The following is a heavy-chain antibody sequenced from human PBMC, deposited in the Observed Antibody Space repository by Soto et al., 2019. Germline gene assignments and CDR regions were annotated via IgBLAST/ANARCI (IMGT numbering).Heavy chain of an antibody. J-gene: IGHJ4*02. V-gene: IGHV3-23*01. Sequence: EVQLLESGGGLVQPGGSLRLSCAPSGFTFTNYAMNWVRQAPGKGLEWVSGISGNGGSTRYAASVKGRFTISRDNSQNTLYLQMNSLRAEDTAVYYCAKDMYYGSGSPGGDYWGQGTLVTVSS. CDR2: ISGNGGST. CDR3: AKDMYYGSGSPGGDY. D-gene: IGHD3-10*01. CDR1: GFTFTNYA.